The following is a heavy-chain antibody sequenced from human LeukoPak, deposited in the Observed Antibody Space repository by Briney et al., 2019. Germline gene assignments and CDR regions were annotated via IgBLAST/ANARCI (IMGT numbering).Heavy chain of an antibody. CDR1: GYTFTSYG. Sequence: ASVKVSCKASGYTFTSYGINWVRQATGQGLEWMGWMNPNSGNTGYAQKFQGRVTMTRNTSISTAYMELSSLRSEDTAVYYCARTDSSSWYYYYYGMDVWGQGTTVTVSS. D-gene: IGHD6-13*01. J-gene: IGHJ6*02. CDR2: MNPNSGNT. V-gene: IGHV1-8*02. CDR3: ARTDSSSWYYYYYGMDV.